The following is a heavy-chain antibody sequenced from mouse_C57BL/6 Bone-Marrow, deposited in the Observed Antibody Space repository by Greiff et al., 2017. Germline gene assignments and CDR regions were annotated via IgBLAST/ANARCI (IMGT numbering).Heavy chain of an antibody. J-gene: IGHJ3*01. CDR2: IDPETGGT. D-gene: IGHD1-1*01. CDR3: TREGFYGSSLFAY. CDR1: GYTFTDYE. V-gene: IGHV1-15*01. Sequence: VKMQQSGAELVRPGASVTLSCKASGYTFTDYEMHWVKQTPVHGLEWIGAIDPETGGTAYNQKFKGKDILTADKSSSTAYMELRSLTSEDSAVYYCTREGFYGSSLFAYWGQGTLVTVSA.